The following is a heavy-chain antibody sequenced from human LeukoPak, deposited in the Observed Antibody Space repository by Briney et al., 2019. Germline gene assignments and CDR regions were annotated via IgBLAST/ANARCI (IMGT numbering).Heavy chain of an antibody. CDR3: ARVSAASFDP. V-gene: IGHV4-38-2*01. J-gene: IGHJ5*02. CDR1: GFSISSAYY. CDR2: IPHSGGT. Sequence: SETLSLTCAVSGFSISSAYYWGWIRQPPGKGLEYIGHIPHSGGTTYNPSLKSRLTISLDTSKNHFSLKLNSVTAADTAMYFCARVSAASFDPWGQGTLVTVSS.